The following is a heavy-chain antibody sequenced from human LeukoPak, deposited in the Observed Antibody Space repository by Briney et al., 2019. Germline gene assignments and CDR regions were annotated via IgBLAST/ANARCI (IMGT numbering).Heavy chain of an antibody. J-gene: IGHJ4*02. CDR1: GFTFDDYA. D-gene: IGHD3-22*01. CDR3: ARGARYDSRYYFDY. Sequence: GRSLRLSCAAPGFTFDDYAMHWVRQAPGKGLEWVSGISWNSGSIGYADSVKGRFTISRDNAKNSLYLQMNSLRAEDTALYYCARGARYDSRYYFDYWGQGTLVTVSS. V-gene: IGHV3-9*01. CDR2: ISWNSGSI.